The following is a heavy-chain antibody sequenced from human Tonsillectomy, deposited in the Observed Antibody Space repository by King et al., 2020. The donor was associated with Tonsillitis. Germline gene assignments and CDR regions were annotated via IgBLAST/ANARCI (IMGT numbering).Heavy chain of an antibody. V-gene: IGHV3-9*01. CDR2: FGYRIDGL. J-gene: IGHJ4*02. CDR1: GFTFDDYA. D-gene: IGHD3-10*01. Sequence: VQLVESGGGLVQPGRSLRLSCAASGFTFDDYAMHWVRQAPGKGLEWVSRFGYRIDGLGYGDSGKGRFIFSRESAKNSLYLQMNSLRAEDTALYYCAKGKGKLWSSALDHWGQGTLVTVSS. CDR3: AKGKGKLWSSALDH.